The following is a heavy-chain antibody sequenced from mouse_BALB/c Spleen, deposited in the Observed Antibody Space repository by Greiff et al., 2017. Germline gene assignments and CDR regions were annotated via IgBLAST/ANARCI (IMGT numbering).Heavy chain of an antibody. CDR1: GFTFSDYY. Sequence: VQLVESGGGLVKPGGSLKLSCAASGFTFSDYYMYWVRQTPEKRLEWVATISDGGSYTYYPDSVKGRFTISRDNAKNNLYLQMSSLKSEDTAMYYCARVRDYDGFAYWGQGTLVTVSA. D-gene: IGHD2-4*01. CDR2: ISDGGSYT. CDR3: ARVRDYDGFAY. V-gene: IGHV5-4*02. J-gene: IGHJ3*01.